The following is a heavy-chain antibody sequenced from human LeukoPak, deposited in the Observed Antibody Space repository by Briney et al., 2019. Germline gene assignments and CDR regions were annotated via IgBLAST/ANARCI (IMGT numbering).Heavy chain of an antibody. J-gene: IGHJ4*02. CDR2: IYYSGST. Sequence: PSETLSPTCTVSGGSIRSYYWSWIRQPPGKGLEWIGYIYYSGSTNYNPSLKSRVTISVDTSKNQFSLRLSSVTAADTAVYYCGRSLSSAWYYFAYWGQGTLVTVSS. V-gene: IGHV4-59*01. CDR1: GGSIRSYY. CDR3: GRSLSSAWYYFAY. D-gene: IGHD6-19*01.